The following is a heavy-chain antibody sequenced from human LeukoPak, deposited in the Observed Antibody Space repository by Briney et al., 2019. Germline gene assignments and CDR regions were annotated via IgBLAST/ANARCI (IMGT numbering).Heavy chain of an antibody. D-gene: IGHD3-9*01. Sequence: ASVTVSCKASGDTFTGYYVHWVRQAPGQGLEGMGWINPNRGGTNYAQKLQGGGTITRETAISRAYMEMSRLRAEDTAGYYGAATPYDIFTGYQKTYFDYWGQGTLVTVSS. CDR1: GDTFTGYY. V-gene: IGHV1-2*02. CDR2: INPNRGGT. J-gene: IGHJ4*02. CDR3: AATPYDIFTGYQKTYFDY.